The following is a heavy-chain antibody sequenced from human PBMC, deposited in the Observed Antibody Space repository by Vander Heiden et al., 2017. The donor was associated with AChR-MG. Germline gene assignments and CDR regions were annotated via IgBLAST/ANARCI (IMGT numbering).Heavy chain of an antibody. CDR2: IKEVGSSG. Sequence: EVQLVESGGGLVHPGGSLRLSCAASGFTFSNYWMHWVLQVPGKGLVWVSRIKEVGSSGTYANSGKGLFTTSRDNAKKTRYLQRNSLRAEETAVYYWARVAVVGPYWYFDLWGRGTLVSVSS. CDR3: ARVAVVGPYWYFDL. V-gene: IGHV3-74*01. CDR1: GFTFSNYW. D-gene: IGHD6-19*01. J-gene: IGHJ2*01.